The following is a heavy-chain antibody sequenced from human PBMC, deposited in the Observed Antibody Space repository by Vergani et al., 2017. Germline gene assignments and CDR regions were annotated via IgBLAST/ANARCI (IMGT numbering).Heavy chain of an antibody. CDR1: GFTFDTYT. CDR3: TTAWGLYYLYVEYVQY. J-gene: IGHJ1*01. Sequence: EVQLLESGGGLVQPGGSRRLSCAGAGFTFDTYTMAYVRQAPGKGLEWVATISSGGGDIFYADSVKGRFTISRENSKNTLFLQMNSLKDEDTAVYYCTTAWGLYYLYVEYVQYWGRGTLLSVSS. V-gene: IGHV3-23*01. CDR2: ISSGGGDI. D-gene: IGHD3-10*01.